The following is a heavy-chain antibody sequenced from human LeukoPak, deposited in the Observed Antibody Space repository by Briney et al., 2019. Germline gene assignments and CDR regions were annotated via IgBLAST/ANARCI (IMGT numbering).Heavy chain of an antibody. J-gene: IGHJ4*02. CDR1: GFTFSSYG. CDR2: ISGDGGST. CDR3: AKDMGSNAPLFDY. D-gene: IGHD4-11*01. Sequence: PGGSLRLSCAASGFTFSSYGMHWVRQAPGKGLEWVSLISGDGGSTYYADSVKGRFTISRDNSKNSLYLQMNSLRTEDTALYYCAKDMGSNAPLFDYWGQGTLVTVSS. V-gene: IGHV3-43*02.